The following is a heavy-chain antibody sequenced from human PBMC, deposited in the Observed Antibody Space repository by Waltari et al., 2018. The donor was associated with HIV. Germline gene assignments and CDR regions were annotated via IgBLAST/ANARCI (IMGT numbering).Heavy chain of an antibody. CDR1: GYSFIDFY. J-gene: IGHJ4*02. CDR2: VTPDNGGA. D-gene: IGHD3-3*01. V-gene: IGHV1-8*02. Sequence: QVQLVQSVAEIKKTRASVRVSCRASGYSFIDFYINWVRRAPGRGLEWGGCVTPDNGGAGYGHKLKGMFALNRDTTTDTAYLDVNNLKSEDTAIYYCTKGRRCALFGDVWGQGTLVTVSS. CDR3: TKGRRCALFGDV.